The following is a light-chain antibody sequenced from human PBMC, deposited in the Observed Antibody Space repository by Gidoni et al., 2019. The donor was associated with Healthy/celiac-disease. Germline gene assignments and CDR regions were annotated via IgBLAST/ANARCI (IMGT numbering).Light chain of an antibody. J-gene: IGKJ1*01. V-gene: IGKV3-20*01. CDR2: GAS. Sequence: VFTHSPVTLSLSPGERATLSCRASLSVRSSYLAWYQQKPGQAPRLLIYGASSRATGIPERFSGSGSGTDFTLTSSRLEPEDIAVYYCQQYGSSPVAFGQGTKVEIK. CDR1: LSVRSSY. CDR3: QQYGSSPVA.